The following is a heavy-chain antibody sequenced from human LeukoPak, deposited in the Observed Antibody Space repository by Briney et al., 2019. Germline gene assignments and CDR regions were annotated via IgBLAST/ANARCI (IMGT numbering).Heavy chain of an antibody. CDR3: TKQSVSGYSSGWHWYFDL. V-gene: IGHV3-23*01. CDR1: TFTFSTYA. J-gene: IGHJ2*01. CDR2: VSGSGGTR. D-gene: IGHD6-25*01. Sequence: GGSLRLSCAASTFTFSTYAMSWVRQAPGQGLEWVSAVSGSGGTRYYADSVKGRFTISRDNPQNTLYLPMNSLRAEDTAVYYCTKQSVSGYSSGWHWYFDLWGRGTLVTVSS.